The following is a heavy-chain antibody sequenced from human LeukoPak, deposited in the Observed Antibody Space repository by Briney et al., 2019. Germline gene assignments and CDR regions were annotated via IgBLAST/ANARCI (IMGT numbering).Heavy chain of an antibody. V-gene: IGHV4-59*01. CDR3: ARGRSNYYGMDV. D-gene: IGHD1-26*01. CDR1: DGSINSYY. J-gene: IGHJ6*02. Sequence: SETLSLTCSVSDGSINSYYWNWIRRPPGEGLEWIGYIYYNGNTNYSPSLKSRVTMSVDTSKNLFSLKVSSVTAADTAVYYCARGRSNYYGMDVWGQGTTVTVSS. CDR2: IYYNGNT.